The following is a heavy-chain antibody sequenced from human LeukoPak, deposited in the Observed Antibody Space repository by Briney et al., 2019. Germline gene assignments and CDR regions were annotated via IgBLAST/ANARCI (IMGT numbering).Heavy chain of an antibody. Sequence: ASVKVSCKASGYTFTNYDIHWVRQATGQGLEWMGWMNPFSGNTGYAQNFQGRITITRNTSISTAYMELRSLRSEDTAVYYCARTQHLVLRSPLDPWGQGTLVTVSS. CDR2: MNPFSGNT. V-gene: IGHV1-8*03. CDR3: ARTQHLVLRSPLDP. J-gene: IGHJ5*02. CDR1: GYTFTNYD. D-gene: IGHD6-13*01.